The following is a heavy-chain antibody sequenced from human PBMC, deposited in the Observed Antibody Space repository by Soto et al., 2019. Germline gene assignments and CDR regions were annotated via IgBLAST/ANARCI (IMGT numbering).Heavy chain of an antibody. J-gene: IGHJ4*02. D-gene: IGHD6-6*01. CDR2: ISNDENIK. Sequence: GGSLRLSCVASGFTFRNFGMHWVCQAPGKGLEWVAVISNDENIKQYADSVRGRFAIARDNSKNTLYLQVTSLRAEDTAIYYCARGLRSVLDYWGQGALVTV. CDR3: ARGLRSVLDY. CDR1: GFTFRNFG. V-gene: IGHV3-33*01.